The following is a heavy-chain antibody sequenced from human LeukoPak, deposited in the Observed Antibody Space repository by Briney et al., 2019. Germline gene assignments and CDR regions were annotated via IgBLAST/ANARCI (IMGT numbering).Heavy chain of an antibody. CDR2: INHSGST. CDR3: GRARETVAIDY. V-gene: IGHV4-34*01. D-gene: IGHD5-12*01. Sequence: MTSETLSLTCTVSGGSISSYYWSWIRQPPGKGLEWIGEINHSGSTNYNPSLKNRFIISVDTSKNQFSLRMTSVTAADTAVYYCGRARETVAIDYWGQGTLVTVSS. CDR1: GGSISSYY. J-gene: IGHJ4*02.